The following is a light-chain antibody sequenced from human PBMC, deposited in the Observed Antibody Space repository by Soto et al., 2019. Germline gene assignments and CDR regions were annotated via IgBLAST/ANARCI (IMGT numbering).Light chain of an antibody. CDR3: AAWDDSLNGVV. V-gene: IGLV2-8*01. CDR2: EVS. CDR1: SSDVGAYNY. Sequence: QSALTQPPSASGSPGQSVTISCTGTSSDVGAYNYVSWYQQHPGRAPKVVINEVSRRPSGVPDRFSGSKSGNTASLTVSGLQAEDEADYYCAAWDDSLNGVVFGGGTKLTVL. J-gene: IGLJ2*01.